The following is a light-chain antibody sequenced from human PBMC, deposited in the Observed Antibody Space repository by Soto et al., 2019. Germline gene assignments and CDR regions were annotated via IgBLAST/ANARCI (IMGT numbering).Light chain of an antibody. V-gene: IGKV1-27*01. CDR3: QKYNSAPLT. Sequence: DIQMTQSPSSLSASLGDRVTITCRASQGIGVYLAWFQHKPGKFPKLLIYAASTLQSGVPSRFSGSGSGTDFTLTISSLQPEDFATYYCQKYNSAPLTFGGGTKVEIK. J-gene: IGKJ4*01. CDR2: AAS. CDR1: QGIGVY.